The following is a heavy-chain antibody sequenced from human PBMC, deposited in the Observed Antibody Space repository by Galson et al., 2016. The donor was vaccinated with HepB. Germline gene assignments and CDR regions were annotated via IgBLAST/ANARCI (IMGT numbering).Heavy chain of an antibody. J-gene: IGHJ4*02. CDR3: ARATWKLVSPYYFDY. Sequence: QSGAEVKKPGESLKISCKGSGYSFATYWIGWVRQMPGKGLEWMGIIYPRDSHTRYSPSVQGQVTISVDKSITTAYLQWSSLKASDTAIYYCARATWKLVSPYYFDYWGQGTLLTVSS. V-gene: IGHV5-51*01. D-gene: IGHD1-1*01. CDR1: GYSFATYW. CDR2: IYPRDSHT.